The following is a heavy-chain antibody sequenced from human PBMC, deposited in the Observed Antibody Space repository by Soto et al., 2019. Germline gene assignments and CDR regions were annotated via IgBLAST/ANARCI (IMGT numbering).Heavy chain of an antibody. Sequence: QVQLVESGGGVVQPGRSLRLSCAASGFTFSSYAMHWVRQAPGKGLEWVAVISYDGSNKYYADSVKGRFTISRDNSKKPTYLQMNSLRAEDTAVYYCARPLWRDYYTWGYFDLWGRGTLVTVSS. D-gene: IGHD3-22*01. V-gene: IGHV3-30-3*01. J-gene: IGHJ2*01. CDR1: GFTFSSYA. CDR2: ISYDGSNK. CDR3: ARPLWRDYYTWGYFDL.